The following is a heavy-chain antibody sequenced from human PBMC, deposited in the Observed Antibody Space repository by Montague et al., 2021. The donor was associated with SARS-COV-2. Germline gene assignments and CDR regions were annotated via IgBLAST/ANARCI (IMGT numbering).Heavy chain of an antibody. CDR1: GGSISSSGYY. J-gene: IGHJ4*02. D-gene: IGHD3-10*01. CDR2: MHYSGST. Sequence: SETLSLTCTVSGGSISSSGYYWGWIRQPPGKGLEWIGSMHYSGSTYFYPSLKSRVTISIDTSKNQFSLKLGSVTAADTAVYYCARHFIPPRYGPESYFRYWGQGTLVAVSS. V-gene: IGHV4-39*01. CDR3: ARHFIPPRYGPESYFRY.